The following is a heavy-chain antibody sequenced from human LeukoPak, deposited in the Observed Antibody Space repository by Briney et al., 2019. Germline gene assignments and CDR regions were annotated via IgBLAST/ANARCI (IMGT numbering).Heavy chain of an antibody. CDR2: IIPIFGTA. CDR1: GGTFSSYA. J-gene: IGHJ6*03. D-gene: IGHD1-7*01. CDR3: ARDTLTPNWNSGYYYYMDV. Sequence: SVKVSCKASGGTFSSYAISWVRQAPGQGLEWMGGIIPIFGTANYAQKFQGRVTITADESTSTAYMELRSLRSDDTAVYYCARDTLTPNWNSGYYYYMDVWGKGTTVTVSS. V-gene: IGHV1-69*13.